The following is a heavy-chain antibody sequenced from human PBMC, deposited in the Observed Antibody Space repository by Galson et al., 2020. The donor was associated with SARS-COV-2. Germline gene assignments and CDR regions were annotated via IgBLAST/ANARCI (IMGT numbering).Heavy chain of an antibody. CDR3: ARDYYDSSGYPQYYFDY. Sequence: LKISCAASGFTFSSYGMHWVRQAPGKGLEWVAVIWYDGSNKYYADSVKGRFTISRDNSKNTLYLQMNSLRAEDTAVYYCARDYYDSSGYPQYYFDYWGQGTLVTVSS. V-gene: IGHV3-33*01. J-gene: IGHJ4*02. CDR1: GFTFSSYG. D-gene: IGHD3-22*01. CDR2: IWYDGSNK.